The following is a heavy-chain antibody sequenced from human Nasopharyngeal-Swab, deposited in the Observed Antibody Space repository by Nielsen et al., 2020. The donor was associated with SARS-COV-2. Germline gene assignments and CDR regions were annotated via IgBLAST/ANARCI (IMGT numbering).Heavy chain of an antibody. Sequence: SGPTLVKPTETLTLTCTVSGFSLSNARMGGSWIRQPPGKALEWLAHIFSNDEKSYSTSLKRRLTISKDTSKSQVVLTMTNMDPVDTATYYCARIRWDSSGESDYWGQGTLVTVSS. J-gene: IGHJ4*02. CDR1: GFSLSNARMG. D-gene: IGHD6-19*01. CDR2: IFSNDEK. V-gene: IGHV2-26*01. CDR3: ARIRWDSSGESDY.